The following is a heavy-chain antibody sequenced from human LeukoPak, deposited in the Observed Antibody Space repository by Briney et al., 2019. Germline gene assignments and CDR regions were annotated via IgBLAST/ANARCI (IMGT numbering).Heavy chain of an antibody. CDR2: ITARADST. J-gene: IGHJ3*02. D-gene: IGHD2-8*02. CDR3: AKTYMWSIDAFHI. Sequence: GGSLRLSCAASGFTFSNYAMSWVRQAPGKGLEWVSGITARADSTYYADSVKGRVTISRDNSKNTLFLQLNSLRAEDAAVYYCAKTYMWSIDAFHIWDQGTMVTVSS. CDR1: GFTFSNYA. V-gene: IGHV3-23*01.